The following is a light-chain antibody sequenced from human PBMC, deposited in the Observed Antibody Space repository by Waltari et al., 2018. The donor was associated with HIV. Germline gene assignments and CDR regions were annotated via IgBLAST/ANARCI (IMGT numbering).Light chain of an antibody. CDR1: GSDVGLYNR. CDR3: SSYSSTAIL. V-gene: IGLV2-18*02. J-gene: IGLJ2*01. CDR2: EVT. Sequence: SALTQPPSVSGSPGQSVTISCTESGSDVGLYNRVSWYQQSPGTAPKLLIYEVTTRPAGVPDRFSGSKSGNSASLTISGLQPEDEATYYCSSYSSTAILFGGGTMLTVL.